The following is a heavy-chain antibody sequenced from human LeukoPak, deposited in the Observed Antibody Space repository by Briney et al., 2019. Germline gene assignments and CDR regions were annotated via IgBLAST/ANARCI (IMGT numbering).Heavy chain of an antibody. J-gene: IGHJ5*02. Sequence: GGSLRLSCTASGFTIGRLWMHWVRQAPGKGLVWVSRSEGDDSTTAYADSVKGRFTVSRDTAKNTLYLQMNSLRVEDTAVYYCAKLDWLDPWGQGTLVTVSP. V-gene: IGHV3-74*03. CDR1: GFTIGRLW. CDR3: AKLDWLDP. CDR2: SEGDDSTT.